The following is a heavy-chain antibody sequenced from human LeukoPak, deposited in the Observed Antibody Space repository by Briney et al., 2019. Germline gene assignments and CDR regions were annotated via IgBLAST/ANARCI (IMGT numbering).Heavy chain of an antibody. D-gene: IGHD1-1*01. CDR2: FDPEDGET. CDR1: GYTLTELS. V-gene: IGHV1-24*01. Sequence: VSVKVSCKVSGYTLTELSMHWVRQAPGKGLEWMGGFDPEDGETIYAQKLQGRVTMTTDTSTSTAYMELRSLRSDDTAVYYCAREAGTNWIFGEYFPFWGQGTLVTVSA. CDR3: AREAGTNWIFGEYFPF. J-gene: IGHJ1*01.